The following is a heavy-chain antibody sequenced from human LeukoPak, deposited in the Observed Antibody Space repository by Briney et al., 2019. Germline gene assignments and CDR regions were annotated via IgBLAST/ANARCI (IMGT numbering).Heavy chain of an antibody. J-gene: IGHJ4*02. CDR3: ATSIAAAGTGDRDQKYYFDY. V-gene: IGHV3-48*01. D-gene: IGHD6-13*01. CDR2: IDSSSGTI. CDR1: GFSFSPYS. Sequence: PGGSLRLSCAASGFSFSPYSMNWLRQAPGKGLEWVSYIDSSSGTIYYADSVRGRFTISGDNAKNSLYLQMNSLRAEDTAVYYCATSIAAAGTGDRDQKYYFDYWGQGTLVTVSS.